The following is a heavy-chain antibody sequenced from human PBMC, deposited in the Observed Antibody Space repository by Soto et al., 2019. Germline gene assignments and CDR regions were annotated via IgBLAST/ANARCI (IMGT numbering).Heavy chain of an antibody. CDR3: AREYSSSSVDY. V-gene: IGHV4-31*03. Sequence: SETLSLTCTVSGGSISSGGYYWSWIRQHPGKGLEWIGYIYYSGSTYYNPSLKSRVTISVDTSKNQFSLKLSSVTAADTAVYYCAREYSSSSVDYWGQGTLVTVSS. CDR1: GGSISSGGYY. J-gene: IGHJ4*02. D-gene: IGHD6-6*01. CDR2: IYYSGST.